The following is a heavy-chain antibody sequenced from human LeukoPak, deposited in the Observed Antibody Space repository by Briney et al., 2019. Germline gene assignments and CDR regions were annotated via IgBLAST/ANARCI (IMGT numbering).Heavy chain of an antibody. CDR3: ARDDLQLVRRLGRNTEYYYYYYMDV. CDR2: ISAYNGNT. D-gene: IGHD6-13*01. V-gene: IGHV1-18*04. Sequence: GASVKVSCKASGYTFTGYYMHWVRQAPGQGLEWMGWISAYNGNTNYAQKLQGRVTMTTDTSTSTAYMELRSLRSDDTAVYYCARDDLQLVRRLGRNTEYYYYYYMDVWGKGTTVTVSS. J-gene: IGHJ6*03. CDR1: GYTFTGYY.